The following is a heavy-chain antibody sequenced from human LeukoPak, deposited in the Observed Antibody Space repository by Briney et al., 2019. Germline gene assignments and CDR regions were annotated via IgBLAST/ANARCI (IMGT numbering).Heavy chain of an antibody. D-gene: IGHD3-16*02. CDR3: ARHYYVWGSYRPIYFDY. CDR2: IYYSGST. CDR1: GGSISSCSYY. Sequence: SETLSLTCTVSGGSISSCSYYWGWIRQPPGKGLEGIRSIYYSGSTYYNPSLKSRVTISVDTSKSQFSLKLSSVTAADTAVYYCARHYYVWGSYRPIYFDYWGQGTLVTVSS. J-gene: IGHJ4*02. V-gene: IGHV4-39*01.